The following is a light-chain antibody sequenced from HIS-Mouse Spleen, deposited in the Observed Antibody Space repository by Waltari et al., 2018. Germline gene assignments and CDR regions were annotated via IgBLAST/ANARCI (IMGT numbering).Light chain of an antibody. J-gene: IGLJ2*01. Sequence: QSALTQPASVSGSPGQSITISCTGTSSDVGGYNYVSWYPQHPGKAPKLIIYDVSNRPSVVSNRFSGAKSGNTASLTISGLQAEDEADYYCSSYTSSSTLVFGGGTKLTVL. CDR1: SSDVGGYNY. CDR2: DVS. V-gene: IGLV2-14*03. CDR3: SSYTSSSTLV.